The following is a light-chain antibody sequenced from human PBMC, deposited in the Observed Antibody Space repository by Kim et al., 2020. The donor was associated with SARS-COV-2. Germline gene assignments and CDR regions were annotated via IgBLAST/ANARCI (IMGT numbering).Light chain of an antibody. V-gene: IGLV3-21*01. J-gene: IGLJ1*01. CDR1: SIGSKS. Sequence: APGKTARVSCGGNSIGSKSVPWYQQKSGQAPVLVIYYDSDRPSGIPERFSGSNSGNTATLTISRVEAGDEADYYCQAWDSSTHNYVFGAGTKVTVL. CDR2: YDS. CDR3: QAWDSSTHNYV.